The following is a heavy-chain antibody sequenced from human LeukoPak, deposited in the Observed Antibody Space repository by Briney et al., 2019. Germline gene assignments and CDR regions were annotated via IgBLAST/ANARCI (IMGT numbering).Heavy chain of an antibody. Sequence: GGSLRLSCAASGFTVITNYMTWVRQDPGKGLEWVSIIYSDGTTYYAESVRGRFTISRDNSKNTLYLQMNSLRAEDTAVYYCAKARYWGQGTLVTVSS. V-gene: IGHV3-53*01. CDR2: IYSDGTT. J-gene: IGHJ4*02. CDR3: AKARY. CDR1: GFTVITNY.